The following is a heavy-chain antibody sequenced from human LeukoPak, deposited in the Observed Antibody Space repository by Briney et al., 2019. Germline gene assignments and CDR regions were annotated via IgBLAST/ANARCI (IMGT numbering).Heavy chain of an antibody. CDR1: GGPFSGYY. Sequence: SETLSLTCAVYGGPFSGYYWSWIRQPPGKGLEWIGEINHSGSTNYNPSLKSRVTISVDTSKNQFSPKLSSVTAADTAVYYCARGKGTCSSTSCYGGDYWGQGTLVTVSS. CDR2: INHSGST. J-gene: IGHJ4*02. V-gene: IGHV4-34*01. D-gene: IGHD2-2*01. CDR3: ARGKGTCSSTSCYGGDY.